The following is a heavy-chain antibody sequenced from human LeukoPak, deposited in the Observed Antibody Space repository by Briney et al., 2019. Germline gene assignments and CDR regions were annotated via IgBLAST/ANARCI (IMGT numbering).Heavy chain of an antibody. CDR3: AKFGGDYYDSSGYTNYAFDI. V-gene: IGHV3-21*04. Sequence: GGSLRLSCAASGFTFSSYNMNWVRQAPGKGLEWVSSISSSSDYIYYADSVKGRFTISRDNAKNSLYLQMNSLRAEDMALYYCAKFGGDYYDSSGYTNYAFDIWGQGTMVTVSS. D-gene: IGHD3-22*01. CDR2: ISSSSDYI. J-gene: IGHJ3*02. CDR1: GFTFSSYN.